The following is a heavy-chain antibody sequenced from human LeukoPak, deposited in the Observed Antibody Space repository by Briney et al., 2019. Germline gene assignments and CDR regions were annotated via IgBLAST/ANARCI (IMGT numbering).Heavy chain of an antibody. Sequence: ASVKVSCKASGYTFTGYYMHWVRQAPGQGLEWMGRINPNSGGTNYAQKFQGRVTMTRDTSISTAYMELSRLRSADPAVYYCARAARLFSGWLYYFDYWGQGTLVTVSS. V-gene: IGHV1-2*06. J-gene: IGHJ4*02. CDR1: GYTFTGYY. CDR3: ARAARLFSGWLYYFDY. CDR2: INPNSGGT. D-gene: IGHD6-19*01.